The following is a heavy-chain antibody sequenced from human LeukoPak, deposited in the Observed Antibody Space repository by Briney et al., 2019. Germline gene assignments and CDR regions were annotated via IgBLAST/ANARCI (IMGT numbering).Heavy chain of an antibody. D-gene: IGHD2-15*01. Sequence: PEGSLRLSCAASGFTVSTNYMSWVRQAPGKGLEWVSVIYSGGSTYYADSVKGRFTISRDNSKNTLYLQMNSLRAEDTAVYYCARVVVVAATTLTYFDYWGQGTLVTVSS. CDR1: GFTVSTNY. CDR3: ARVVVVAATTLTYFDY. V-gene: IGHV3-53*01. CDR2: IYSGGST. J-gene: IGHJ4*02.